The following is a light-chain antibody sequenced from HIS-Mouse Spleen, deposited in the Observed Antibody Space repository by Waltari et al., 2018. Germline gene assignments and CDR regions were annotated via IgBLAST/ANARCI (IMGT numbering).Light chain of an antibody. CDR3: QQLNSYPPT. CDR1: QGISSY. Sequence: DIQLTQSPSFLSASVGDRVTITCRASQGISSYLAWYQQKPGKDPKLLIYAASTLQSGGPSRFSGSGSGTEFTLTISSLQPEDFATYYCQQLNSYPPTFGQGTKVEIK. J-gene: IGKJ1*01. V-gene: IGKV1-9*01. CDR2: AAS.